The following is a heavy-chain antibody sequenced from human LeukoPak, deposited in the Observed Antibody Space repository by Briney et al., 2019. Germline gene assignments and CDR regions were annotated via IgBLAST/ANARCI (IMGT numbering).Heavy chain of an antibody. J-gene: IGHJ3*01. CDR2: IGYDGSNK. CDR1: GFTFSDYA. Sequence: PGRSLRLSCAASGFTFSDYAMHWVRQAPGKGLEWVAVIGYDGSNKYDADSVKGRFTISRDNSKNMMYLQMDSLRAEDTAVYYCARDRFMVRGVMVGTFDLWGQGTMVTVSS. V-gene: IGHV3-33*01. CDR3: ARDRFMVRGVMVGTFDL. D-gene: IGHD3-10*01.